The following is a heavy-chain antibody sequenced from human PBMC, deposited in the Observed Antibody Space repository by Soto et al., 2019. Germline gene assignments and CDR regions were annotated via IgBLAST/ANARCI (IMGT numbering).Heavy chain of an antibody. CDR2: IRSKAYGGTT. J-gene: IGHJ6*02. CDR1: GFTFGDYA. Sequence: GGSLRLSCTASGFTFGDYAMSWVRQAPGKGLEWVGFIRSKAYGGTTEYAASVKGRFAISRDDSKSIAYLQMNSLKTEDTAVYYCTRENYGGMDVWGQGTTVTVSS. V-gene: IGHV3-49*04. CDR3: TRENYGGMDV.